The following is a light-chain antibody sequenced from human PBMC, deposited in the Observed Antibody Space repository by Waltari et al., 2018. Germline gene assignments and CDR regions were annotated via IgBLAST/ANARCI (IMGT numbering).Light chain of an antibody. CDR1: QDITSY. CDR2: TAS. Sequence: DILLTQSPSFLPASVGDRVTITCRASQDITSYLAWYQQKPGKAPKVLIFTASTLQSGVPSRVSGRGSGTEFTLTISSLQPEDFATYYCQQLKSYPPSFGQGTKLQIK. V-gene: IGKV1-9*01. J-gene: IGKJ2*03. CDR3: QQLKSYPPS.